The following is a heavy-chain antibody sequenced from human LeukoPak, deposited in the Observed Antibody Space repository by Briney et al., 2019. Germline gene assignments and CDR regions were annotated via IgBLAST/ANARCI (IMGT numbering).Heavy chain of an antibody. V-gene: IGHV4-30-4*08. CDR1: GGSISSGDYY. J-gene: IGHJ4*02. CDR3: ARASITMIVD. D-gene: IGHD3-22*01. CDR2: IYYSGST. Sequence: SETLSLTCTVSGGSISSGDYYWSWIRQPPGKGLERIGYIYYSGSTYYNPSLKSRVTISVDTSKNQFSLKLSSVTAADTAVYYCARASITMIVDGGQGTLVTVSS.